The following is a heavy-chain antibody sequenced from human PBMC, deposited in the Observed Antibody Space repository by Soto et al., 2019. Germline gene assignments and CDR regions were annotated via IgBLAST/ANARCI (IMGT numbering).Heavy chain of an antibody. D-gene: IGHD3-22*01. CDR1: GGSISSGGYY. Sequence: SETLSLTCTVSGGSISSGGYYWSWIRHHPGKGLEWIGYIYYSGSTYYNPSLKSRVTISVDTSKNQFSLKLSSVTAADTAVYYCARESRSSRYDSSGYSQFWFFDLWGRGTLVTVSS. V-gene: IGHV4-31*03. J-gene: IGHJ2*01. CDR2: IYYSGST. CDR3: ARESRSSRYDSSGYSQFWFFDL.